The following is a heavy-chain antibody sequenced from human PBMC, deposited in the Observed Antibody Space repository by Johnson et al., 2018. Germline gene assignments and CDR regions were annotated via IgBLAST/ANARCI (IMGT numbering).Heavy chain of an antibody. CDR1: GFTFSSYG. D-gene: IGHD6-13*01. CDR3: VTGYSSSWYVSNYYYYYMDV. CDR2: ISYDGSNK. Sequence: QVQLVESGGGVVQPGRSXRLSCAASGFTFSSYGMHWVRQAPGKGLEWVAVISYDGSNKYYADSVKGRFTIPRDNSKNTLYLQMNSLRAEETAVYYCVTGYSSSWYVSNYYYYYMDVWGKGTTVTVSS. J-gene: IGHJ6*03. V-gene: IGHV3-30*03.